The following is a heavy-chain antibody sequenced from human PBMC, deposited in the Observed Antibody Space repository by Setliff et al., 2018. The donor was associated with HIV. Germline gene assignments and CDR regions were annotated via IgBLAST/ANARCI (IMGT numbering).Heavy chain of an antibody. CDR3: ARDQGNTIFGVVSRGWFDP. Sequence: PGGSLRLSCAASGFTVSTNYMSWVRQAPGKGLEWVSAISGSGGSTYYADSVKGRFTISRDNAKNSLYLQMNSLRAEDTAVYYCARDQGNTIFGVVSRGWFDPWGQGTLVTVSS. V-gene: IGHV3-23*01. CDR1: GFTVSTNY. CDR2: ISGSGGST. D-gene: IGHD3-3*01. J-gene: IGHJ5*02.